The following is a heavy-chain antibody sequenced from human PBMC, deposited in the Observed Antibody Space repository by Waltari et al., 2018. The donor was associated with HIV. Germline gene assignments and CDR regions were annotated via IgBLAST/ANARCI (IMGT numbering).Heavy chain of an antibody. D-gene: IGHD6-25*01. CDR3: AKSSARTTKDFDY. J-gene: IGHJ4*02. Sequence: EVRLLESGGALVQPGGSLRLSCVVSGFTFSTYAMSWVRQAPGKGLEWVSDISGSGGSTYYADSVKGRFTISRDNLNNTLNIQMNSLRADDTAVYYCAKSSARTTKDFDYWGQGTLVTVSS. CDR2: ISGSGGST. V-gene: IGHV3-23*01. CDR1: GFTFSTYA.